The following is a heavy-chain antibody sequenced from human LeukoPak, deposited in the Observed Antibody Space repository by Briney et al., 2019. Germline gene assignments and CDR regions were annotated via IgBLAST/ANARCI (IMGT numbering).Heavy chain of an antibody. J-gene: IGHJ4*02. CDR1: GFTFSSYW. CDR3: ARVRGYSGYDVYYFDY. D-gene: IGHD5-12*01. V-gene: IGHV3-7*01. CDR2: IKQDGSEK. Sequence: PGGSLRLSYAASGFTFSSYWMSWVRQAPGKGLEWVANIKQDGSEKYYVDSVKGRFTISRDNAKNSLYLQMNSLRAEDTAVYYCARVRGYSGYDVYYFDYWGQGTLVTVSS.